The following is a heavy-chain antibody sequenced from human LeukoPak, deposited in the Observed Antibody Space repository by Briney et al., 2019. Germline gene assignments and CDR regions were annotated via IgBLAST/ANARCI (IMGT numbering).Heavy chain of an antibody. CDR2: IYHSGST. V-gene: IGHV4-30-2*01. J-gene: IGHJ5*02. Sequence: TSETLSHTCAVSGGSISSGGYSWSWIRQPPGKGLEWIGYIYHSGSTYYNPSLKSRVTISVDRSKNRFSLKLSSVTAADTAVYYCARASDWFDPWGQGTLVTVSS. CDR1: GGSISSGGYS. CDR3: ARASDWFDP.